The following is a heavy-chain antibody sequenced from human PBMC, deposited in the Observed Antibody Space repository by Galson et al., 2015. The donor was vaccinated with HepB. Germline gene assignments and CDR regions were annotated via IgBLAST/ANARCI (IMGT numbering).Heavy chain of an antibody. Sequence: SEPLSLTCTVSGGSISGSSYSWGWLRQPPGTGLGWIGSIYYSGSTYYNPSLKSRVTISVDTSKNRFSLKLSSVTAADTAIYYCARHPGRGSVGYAFDLWGQGTLVTVSA. V-gene: IGHV4-39*01. CDR2: IYYSGST. CDR3: ARHPGRGSVGYAFDL. J-gene: IGHJ4*02. D-gene: IGHD5-12*01. CDR1: GGSISGSSYS.